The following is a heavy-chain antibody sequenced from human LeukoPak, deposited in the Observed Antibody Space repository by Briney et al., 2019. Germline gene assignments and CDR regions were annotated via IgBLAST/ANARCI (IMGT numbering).Heavy chain of an antibody. CDR3: GRRMTMAVVSAFDI. CDR2: IRTKTYGEST. Sequence: GGSLRLSCTASGFTFGGYAMSWVRQAPGKGLEWVAFIRTKTYGESTEYAASVKGRFTISRDDSKSIAYLQMNSLEIEDTAVYYCGRRMTMAVVSAFDIWGQGTMVTVSS. D-gene: IGHD3-22*01. J-gene: IGHJ3*02. CDR1: GFTFGGYA. V-gene: IGHV3-49*04.